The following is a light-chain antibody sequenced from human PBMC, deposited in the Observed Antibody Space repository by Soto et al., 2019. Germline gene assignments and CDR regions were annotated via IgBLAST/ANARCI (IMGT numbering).Light chain of an antibody. Sequence: QSALTQPASVSGSTGQSISVSCTGTSSDVGKYKFVSWYQHHPGKAPKLMMYEGTKRPSGVSNRFSGSKSGNTASLTISGLQAEDEADYYCCSHAGSGTLVFGGGTKLTVL. CDR2: EGT. CDR1: SSDVGKYKF. V-gene: IGLV2-23*01. J-gene: IGLJ3*02. CDR3: CSHAGSGTLV.